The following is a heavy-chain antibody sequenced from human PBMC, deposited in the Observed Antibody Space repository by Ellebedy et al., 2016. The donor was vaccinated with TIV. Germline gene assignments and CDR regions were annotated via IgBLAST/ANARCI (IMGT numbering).Heavy chain of an antibody. CDR1: GGSISTYY. J-gene: IGHJ6*02. CDR2: IYTSGST. D-gene: IGHD3-22*01. V-gene: IGHV4-4*07. CDR3: ARGVNYYDSSGYLTRYYYYYGMDV. Sequence: SETLSLTCSVSGGSISTYYCNWIRQPAGKGLEWIGRIYTSGSTNYNPSLKSRVTMSVDTSKNQFSLKLSSVTAADTAVYYCARGVNYYDSSGYLTRYYYYYGMDVWGQGTTVTVSS.